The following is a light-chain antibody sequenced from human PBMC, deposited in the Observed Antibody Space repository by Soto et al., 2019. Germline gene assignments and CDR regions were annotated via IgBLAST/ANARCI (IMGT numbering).Light chain of an antibody. CDR1: QSVSSN. J-gene: IGKJ5*01. CDR2: DTS. V-gene: IGKV3-15*01. Sequence: EIVMTQSPATLSVSPGERAALSCRASQSVSSNLAWYRQRPGQAPRLVIYDTSTRATGVPARFSGSGSGTEFTLTISSLQSEDFGVYYCQQYNDWFSITFGQGTRLEN. CDR3: QQYNDWFSIT.